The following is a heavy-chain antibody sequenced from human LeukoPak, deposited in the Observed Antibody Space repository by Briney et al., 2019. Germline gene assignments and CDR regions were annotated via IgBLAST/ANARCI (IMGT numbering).Heavy chain of an antibody. D-gene: IGHD2-2*01. Sequence: GGSLRLSCAASGFTFSSYSMNWVRQASGKGLEWVSSISSSGTYIYYADSVKGRFTISRDNAKNSLYLQMNSLRAEDTAVYYCARGYCSSTNCPIGYWGQGTLVTVSS. V-gene: IGHV3-21*01. CDR3: ARGYCSSTNCPIGY. CDR2: ISSSGTYI. J-gene: IGHJ4*02. CDR1: GFTFSSYS.